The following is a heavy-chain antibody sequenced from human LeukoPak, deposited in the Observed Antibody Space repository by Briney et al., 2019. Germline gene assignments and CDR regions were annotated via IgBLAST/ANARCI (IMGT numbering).Heavy chain of an antibody. Sequence: PGGSLRLSCAASGFTFSSYAMSSGRQAPGKGLGWVSAISGSGGSTYYADSVKGRFTISRDNSKNTLYLQTNSLRAEDTAVYYCAKDPSSGFDPWGQGTLVTVSS. D-gene: IGHD6-6*01. CDR3: AKDPSSGFDP. V-gene: IGHV3-23*01. CDR2: ISGSGGST. J-gene: IGHJ5*02. CDR1: GFTFSSYA.